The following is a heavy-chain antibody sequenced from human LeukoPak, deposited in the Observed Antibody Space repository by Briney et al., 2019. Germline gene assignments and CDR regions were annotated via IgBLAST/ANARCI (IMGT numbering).Heavy chain of an antibody. CDR3: ARGYCSGGSCYYFDS. CDR2: IYYSGST. CDR1: GGSISDYY. Sequence: SETLSLTCTVSGGSISDYYWGWIRQPPGEGLEWIANIYYSGSTSYNPSLKSRVTISVDTSKNQFSLNLNSVTAADTAVYYCARGYCSGGSCYYFDSWGQGTLVTVSS. D-gene: IGHD2-15*01. V-gene: IGHV4-39*07. J-gene: IGHJ4*02.